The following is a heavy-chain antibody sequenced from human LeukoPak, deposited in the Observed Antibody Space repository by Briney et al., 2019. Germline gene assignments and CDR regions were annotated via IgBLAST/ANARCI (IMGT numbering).Heavy chain of an antibody. D-gene: IGHD3-10*01. CDR2: IRSRAYGGTT. CDR3: TSSFGQLSFFDY. Sequence: GGSLRLSCTTSGFTFGDYAMSWVRQAPGKGLEWVGFIRSRAYGGTTEYAASVKGRFTISRDDSKSIAYLQMNSLKTEDTAVYYCTSSFGQLSFFDYWGQGTLVTVSS. CDR1: GFTFGDYA. V-gene: IGHV3-49*04. J-gene: IGHJ4*02.